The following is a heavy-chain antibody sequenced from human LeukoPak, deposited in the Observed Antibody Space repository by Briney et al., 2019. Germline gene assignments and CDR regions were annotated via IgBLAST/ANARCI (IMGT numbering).Heavy chain of an antibody. Sequence: ASVKVSCKASGYTFTGYSINWVRQAPGQGLEWMGWINIYTGNPTYAQGFTGRFVFSLDTSVSTAYLQISSLKAEDTAVYYCARDAATINFDYWGQGTLATVSS. V-gene: IGHV7-4-1*02. CDR3: ARDAATINFDY. CDR1: GYTFTGYS. D-gene: IGHD5-24*01. CDR2: INIYTGNP. J-gene: IGHJ4*02.